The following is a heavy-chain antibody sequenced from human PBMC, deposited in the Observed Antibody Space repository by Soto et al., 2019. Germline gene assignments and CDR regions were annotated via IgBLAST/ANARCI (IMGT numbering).Heavy chain of an antibody. CDR1: GFTFDDYA. CDR2: ISWNSGSI. D-gene: IGHD1-7*01. V-gene: IGHV3-9*01. Sequence: EVQLVESGGGLVQPGRSLRLSCAASGFTFDDYAMHWVRQAPGKGLEWVSGISWNSGSIGYADSVKGRFTISRDNAKKSPYLQMNRLGGEDTALYFCAKVTGTGAFDIWGQGTMVTVSS. CDR3: AKVTGTGAFDI. J-gene: IGHJ3*02.